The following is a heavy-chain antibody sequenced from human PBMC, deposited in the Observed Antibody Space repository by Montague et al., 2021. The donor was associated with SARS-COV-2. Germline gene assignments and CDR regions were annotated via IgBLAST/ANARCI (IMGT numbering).Heavy chain of an antibody. CDR3: ARSNDVYDHFDY. CDR2: IYWNDDK. J-gene: IGHJ4*02. D-gene: IGHD5/OR15-5a*01. V-gene: IGHV2-5*01. CDR1: LFSLRNRGVG. Sequence: PALVKPTHTLTLTCSLSLFSLRNRGVGVGWIRQPPGKALEWLAFIYWNDDKRYNRSLENRLTITKDSSENQVVLTVTNVDPVDSATYYCARSNDVYDHFDYWGQGTLVTVSS.